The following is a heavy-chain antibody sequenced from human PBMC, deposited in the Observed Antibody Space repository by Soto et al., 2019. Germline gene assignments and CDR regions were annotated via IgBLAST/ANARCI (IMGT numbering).Heavy chain of an antibody. CDR2: ISGSGGST. CDR1: GFTFSSYA. Sequence: EVQLLESGGGLVQPGGSLRLSCAASGFTFSSYAMSWVRQAPGKGLEWVSAISGSGGSTYYADSVKGRFTISRDNSKNTLYLQMNSLRAEDTAVYYCAKSSGDYIWGSYRGNDYWCQGTLVTVSS. J-gene: IGHJ4*02. D-gene: IGHD3-16*02. CDR3: AKSSGDYIWGSYRGNDY. V-gene: IGHV3-23*01.